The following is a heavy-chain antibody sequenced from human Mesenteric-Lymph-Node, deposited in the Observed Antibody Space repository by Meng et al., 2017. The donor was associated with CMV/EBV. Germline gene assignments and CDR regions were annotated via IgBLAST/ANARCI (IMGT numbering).Heavy chain of an antibody. V-gene: IGHV4-61*01. J-gene: IGHJ4*02. Sequence: GSLRLSCSVSGGSVSSGSFYWSWVRQTPGKGLEWIGYIYSTGTTNYNPSLKSRLTISANKSKNQFSLKLSSVTAADSALYYCARDTKLGSFDYWGQGTRVTVSS. D-gene: IGHD7-27*01. CDR3: ARDTKLGSFDY. CDR2: IYSTGTT. CDR1: GGSVSSGSFY.